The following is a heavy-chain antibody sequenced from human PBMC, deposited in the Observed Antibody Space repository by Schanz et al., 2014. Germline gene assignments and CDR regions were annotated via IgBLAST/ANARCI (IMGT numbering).Heavy chain of an antibody. CDR1: GFAFSSYA. V-gene: IGHV3-23*01. Sequence: EVQLLESGGGLVQPGGSLRLSCLASGFAFSSYAMNWVRQAPGKGLEWVSYVSRSTPDIYYADSVKGRFTISRDNSKNTLYLQMNSLRPEDTAVYYCAKYRGYYRVSGSYRELEYWGQGTLVTVSS. CDR3: AKYRGYYRVSGSYRELEY. CDR2: VSRSTPDI. D-gene: IGHD3-10*01. J-gene: IGHJ4*02.